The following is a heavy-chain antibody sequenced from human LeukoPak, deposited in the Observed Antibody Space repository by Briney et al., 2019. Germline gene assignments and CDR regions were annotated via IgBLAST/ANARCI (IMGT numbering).Heavy chain of an antibody. J-gene: IGHJ4*02. V-gene: IGHV4-4*02. CDR1: GGSISSSNW. D-gene: IGHD3-22*01. CDR3: ASGGYYYDSSGSEFDY. Sequence: SGTLSLTCAVSGGSISSSNWWSWVRQHPWKGLEWIGEIYHSGSTNYNPSLKSRVTISVDKSKNQFSLKLSSVTAADTAVYYCASGGYYYDSSGSEFDYWGQGTLVTVSS. CDR2: IYHSGST.